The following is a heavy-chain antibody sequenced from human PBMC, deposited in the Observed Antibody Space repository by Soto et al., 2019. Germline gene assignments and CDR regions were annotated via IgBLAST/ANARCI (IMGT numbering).Heavy chain of an antibody. CDR3: TTHDYGDYIQFDY. J-gene: IGHJ4*02. CDR2: IKSKTDGGTT. CDR1: GFTFSNAW. V-gene: IGHV3-15*07. D-gene: IGHD4-17*01. Sequence: EVHLVESGGDLVKPGGSLRLSCAASGFTFSNAWMIWVRQAPGKGLEWVDRIKSKTDGGTTDYAAPVKGRFTISRDDSKNTVYLQMSRLKSEDTAVYYCTTHDYGDYIQFDYWGQGTLVTVSS.